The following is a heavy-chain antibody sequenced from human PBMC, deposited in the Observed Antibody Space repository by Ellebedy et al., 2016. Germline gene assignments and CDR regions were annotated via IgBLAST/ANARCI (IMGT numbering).Heavy chain of an antibody. CDR2: IYYSGST. CDR1: GGSISSYY. CDR3: ARADDYFDY. Sequence: GSLRLSCTVSGGSISSYYWSWIRQPPGKGLEWIGYIYYSGSTNYNPSLKSRVTISVDTSKNQFSLKLSSVTAADTAVYYCARADDYFDYWGQGTLVTVSS. J-gene: IGHJ4*02. V-gene: IGHV4-59*01.